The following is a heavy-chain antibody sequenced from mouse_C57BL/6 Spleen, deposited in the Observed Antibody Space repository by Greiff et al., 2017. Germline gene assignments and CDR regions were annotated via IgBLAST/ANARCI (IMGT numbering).Heavy chain of an antibody. D-gene: IGHD1-1*01. CDR2: IWSGGST. Sequence: VKLVESGPGLVQPSQSLSITCTVSGFSLTSYGVHWVRQSPGKGLEWLGVIWSGGSTDYNAAFISRLSISKDTSKSRVFFKMNSLQADDTAIFYCASITTVVATRYFDVWGTGTTVTVSS. J-gene: IGHJ1*03. V-gene: IGHV2-2*01. CDR3: ASITTVVATRYFDV. CDR1: GFSLTSYG.